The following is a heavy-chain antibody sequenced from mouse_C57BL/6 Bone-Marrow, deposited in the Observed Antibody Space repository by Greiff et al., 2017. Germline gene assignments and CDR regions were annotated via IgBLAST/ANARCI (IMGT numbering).Heavy chain of an antibody. CDR3: ARVRGFYYAMDY. CDR2: ISDGGSYT. J-gene: IGHJ4*01. Sequence: DVKLVESGGGLVKPGGSLKLSCAASGFTFSSYAMSWVRQTPEKRLEWVATISDGGSYTYYPDNVKGRFTLSRDNAKNNLYLQMSHLKSEDTAMYDSARVRGFYYAMDYWGQGTSVTVSS. CDR1: GFTFSSYA. V-gene: IGHV5-4*03.